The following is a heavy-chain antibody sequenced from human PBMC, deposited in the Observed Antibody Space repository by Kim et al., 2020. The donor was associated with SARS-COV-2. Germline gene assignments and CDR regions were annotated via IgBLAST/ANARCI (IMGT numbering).Heavy chain of an antibody. D-gene: IGHD5-12*01. J-gene: IGHJ4*02. CDR3: AKDSRDGYNYPDC. Sequence: GGSLRLSCAASGFTFNSYAMSWVRQAPGKGLEWVSAISGSGGSTYYADSVKGRFTISRDNSKNTLYLQMNSLRADDTAVYYCAKDSRDGYNYPDCWGQGTLVTVSS. CDR2: ISGSGGST. CDR1: GFTFNSYA. V-gene: IGHV3-23*01.